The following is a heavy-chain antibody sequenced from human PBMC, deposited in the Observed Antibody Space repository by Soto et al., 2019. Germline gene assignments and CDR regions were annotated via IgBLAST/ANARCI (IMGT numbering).Heavy chain of an antibody. CDR1: GFNTRFYS. Sequence: PGGSLRLSCTASGFNTRFYSMSWVRQTPGKGLEWVAALSRSGGATSYADSVRGRFTISRDASKDTLFLQMSNLRAEDTALYYCSKGEMSTIRNSFDPWGQGTLVTVSS. J-gene: IGHJ5*02. CDR2: LSRSGGAT. D-gene: IGHD1-7*01. V-gene: IGHV3-23*01. CDR3: SKGEMSTIRNSFDP.